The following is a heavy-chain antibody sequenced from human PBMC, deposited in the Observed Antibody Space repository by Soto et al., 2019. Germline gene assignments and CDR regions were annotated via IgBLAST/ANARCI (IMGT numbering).Heavy chain of an antibody. J-gene: IGHJ4*02. CDR1: GFSFSSYG. D-gene: IGHD4-17*01. V-gene: IGHV3-30*18. CDR3: AKEPYGDYYFDY. CDR2: ISYDGSNK. Sequence: GGSLVRSCAASGFSFSSYGMHWVRQAPGKGLEWVAVISYDGSNKYYADSVKGRFTISRDNSKNTLYLQMNSLRAEDTSVYYCAKEPYGDYYFDYSGQGTLVTVSS.